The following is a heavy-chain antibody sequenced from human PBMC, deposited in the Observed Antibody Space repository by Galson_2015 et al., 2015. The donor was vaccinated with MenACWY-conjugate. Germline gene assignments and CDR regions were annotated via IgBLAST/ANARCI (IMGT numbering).Heavy chain of an antibody. D-gene: IGHD6-13*01. J-gene: IGHJ4*02. V-gene: IGHV3-33*01. CDR3: ASEIAATCGNDS. CDR1: GVTFSSTG. CDR2: IWYDGRNK. Sequence: SLRLSCEASGVTFSSTGMQWVRQAPGKGLEWVAVIWYDGRNKYYADYVKGRFTITRDNSKNTLYLQMNSLRAEDTAVYFCASEIAATCGNDSWDQGTLLTVSS.